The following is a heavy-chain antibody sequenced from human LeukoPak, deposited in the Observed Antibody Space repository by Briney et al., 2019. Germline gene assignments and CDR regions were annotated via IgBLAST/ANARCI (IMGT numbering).Heavy chain of an antibody. Sequence: PSETLSLTCSVSGGSISGFYWSWIRQPPGKGLDWIGFIYYSGTTSYNPSLKSRVTISLDTSKTQFSLKLSSVTAADTAVYYCARLGYCSSTSCPGVFDYWGQGTLVTVSS. V-gene: IGHV4-59*12. CDR3: ARLGYCSSTSCPGVFDY. D-gene: IGHD2-2*01. CDR2: IYYSGTT. CDR1: GGSISGFY. J-gene: IGHJ4*02.